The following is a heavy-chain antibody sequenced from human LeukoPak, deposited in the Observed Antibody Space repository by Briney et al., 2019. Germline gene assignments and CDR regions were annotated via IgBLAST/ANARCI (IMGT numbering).Heavy chain of an antibody. CDR2: IYYSGNT. D-gene: IGHD6-19*01. J-gene: IGHJ3*02. Sequence: WETLSLTGSVSGGSISGSGYYWGRIRQPPGKGLECIGTIYYSGNTYYNPSLESRVTISVDTSKNQLSLKLRSVTAADTAVYYCARVGQWLVLVPIDAFDIWGQGTMVTVSS. CDR3: ARVGQWLVLVPIDAFDI. CDR1: GGSISGSGYY. V-gene: IGHV4-39*07.